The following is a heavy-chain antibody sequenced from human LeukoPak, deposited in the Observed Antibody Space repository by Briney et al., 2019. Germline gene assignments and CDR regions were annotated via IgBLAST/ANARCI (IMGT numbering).Heavy chain of an antibody. CDR1: GGTFSSYA. D-gene: IGHD1-26*01. J-gene: IGHJ4*02. CDR2: IIPIFGTA. Sequence: ASVKVSCKASGGTFSSYAISWVRQAPGQGLEWMGGIIPIFGTANYAQKFQGRVTITADESTSTAYMELSSLRSEDTAVYYCARESGRVGAHGWEYWGQGTLVTVSS. CDR3: ARESGRVGAHGWEY. V-gene: IGHV1-69*01.